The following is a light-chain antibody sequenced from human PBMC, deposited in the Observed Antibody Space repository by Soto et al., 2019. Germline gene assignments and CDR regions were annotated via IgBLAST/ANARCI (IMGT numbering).Light chain of an antibody. Sequence: EIVLTQSPATLSFSPGERATLFCRASQSVSSYLAWYQQKLGQAPRLLIYGASTRATGIPARFSGSGSGTEFTLTISSLEPEDFAVYYCQQRSNWPLTFGGGTKVDIK. J-gene: IGKJ4*01. CDR1: QSVSSY. V-gene: IGKV3-11*01. CDR3: QQRSNWPLT. CDR2: GAS.